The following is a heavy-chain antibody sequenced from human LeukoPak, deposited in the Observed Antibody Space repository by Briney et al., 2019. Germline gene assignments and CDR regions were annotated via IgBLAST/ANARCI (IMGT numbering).Heavy chain of an antibody. CDR2: ISYDGSNK. J-gene: IGHJ3*02. CDR1: GFTFSSYG. Sequence: GGSLRLSCAASGFTFSSYGMHWVRQAPGKGLEWVAVISYDGSNKYYADSVKGRFTISRDNSKNTLYLQMNSLRAEDTAVYYCAKEAYSGSWIDAFDIWGQGTMVTVSS. D-gene: IGHD1-26*01. V-gene: IGHV3-30*18. CDR3: AKEAYSGSWIDAFDI.